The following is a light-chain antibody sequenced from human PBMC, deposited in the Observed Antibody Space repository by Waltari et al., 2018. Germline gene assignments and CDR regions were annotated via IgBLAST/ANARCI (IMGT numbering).Light chain of an antibody. V-gene: IGKV1-5*03. J-gene: IGKJ2*01. CDR3: QQYNSYPYT. Sequence: DIQMTQSPSTLSASVGDRVTITCRASQTINIWLAWYQQKPGKAPKFLSHKASSLESGVPSRFSGSGSGTEFTLTISSLQPDDFASYYCQQYNSYPYTFGQGTKLE. CDR2: KAS. CDR1: QTINIW.